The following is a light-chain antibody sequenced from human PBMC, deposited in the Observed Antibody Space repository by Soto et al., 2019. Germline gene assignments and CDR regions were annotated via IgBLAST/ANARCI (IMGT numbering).Light chain of an antibody. J-gene: IGLJ2*01. CDR1: SSNIGAGYD. CDR2: GNS. Sequence: QSVLTQPPSVSGAPGQRVTISCTGSSSNIGAGYDVNWYQQLPGTAPKVLIYGNSNRPSGVPDRFSGSKSGASASLTITGLQAEDEADYYCQAYDRSLSTSVFGGGTKLTVL. V-gene: IGLV1-40*01. CDR3: QAYDRSLSTSV.